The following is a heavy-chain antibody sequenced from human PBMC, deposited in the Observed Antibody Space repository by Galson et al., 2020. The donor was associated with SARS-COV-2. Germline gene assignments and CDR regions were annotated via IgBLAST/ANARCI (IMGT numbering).Heavy chain of an antibody. V-gene: IGHV4-39*07. D-gene: IGHD6-6*01. CDR2: IYYNGAT. CDR3: TSETASSSGN. J-gene: IGHJ4*02. Sequence: SETLSLTCTVSGDSISSSVYHWAWIRQPPGKGLEWIGSIYYNGATYYSPSLKSRATILLDTSKNQFSLKLTSVTAADTAVYFCTSETASSSGNWGQGTLVTVSS. CDR1: GDSISSSVYH.